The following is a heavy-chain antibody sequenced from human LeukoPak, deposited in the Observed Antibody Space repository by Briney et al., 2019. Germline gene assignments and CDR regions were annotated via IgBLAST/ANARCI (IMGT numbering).Heavy chain of an antibody. J-gene: IGHJ6*02. V-gene: IGHV3-30*04. CDR1: GFSFNDFA. CDR2: ISYDESDK. CDR3: ARDRTRYSYLYGLDV. Sequence: PGGSLRLSCAASGFSFNDFAMHWVRQAPGKGLEWVTLISYDESDKYYADSVKGRFTISRDSSKNTLYLQMNSLTAVDTAVYYCARDRTRYSYLYGLDVWGQGTTVTVSS. D-gene: IGHD6-13*01.